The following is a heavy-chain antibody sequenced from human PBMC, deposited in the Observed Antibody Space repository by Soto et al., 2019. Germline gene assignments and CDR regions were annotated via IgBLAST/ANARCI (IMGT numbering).Heavy chain of an antibody. CDR3: ARGRDGYKDFDY. Sequence: TSETLSLTCAVYGGSFSGYYWSWIRQPPGKGLEWIGEINHSGSTNYNPSLKSRVTISVDTSKNQFSLKLSSVTAADTAVYYCARGRDGYKDFDYWGQGTLVTVS. J-gene: IGHJ4*02. V-gene: IGHV4-34*01. CDR2: INHSGST. D-gene: IGHD5-12*01. CDR1: GGSFSGYY.